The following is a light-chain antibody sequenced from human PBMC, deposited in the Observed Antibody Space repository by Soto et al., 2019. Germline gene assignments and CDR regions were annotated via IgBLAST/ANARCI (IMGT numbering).Light chain of an antibody. CDR1: QSISSY. Sequence: DIQMTQSPSSLSASVGDRVIIACRASQSISSYLNWYQQKPGKAPKLLIYAASSLQSGVPSRFSGSGSGTDFTLTISSLQPEDFATYYCQLSYSTPPFTFGRGTKVDIK. J-gene: IGKJ3*01. CDR2: AAS. CDR3: QLSYSTPPFT. V-gene: IGKV1-39*01.